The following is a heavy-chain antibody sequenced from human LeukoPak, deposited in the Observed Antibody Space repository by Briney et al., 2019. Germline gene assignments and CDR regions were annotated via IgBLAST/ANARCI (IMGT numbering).Heavy chain of an antibody. CDR2: MCYSGGT. J-gene: IGHJ5*02. D-gene: IGHD2-2*01. CDR1: GGSFSGYY. V-gene: IGHV4-59*01. CDR3: ARLGYCSSARCSNWFDP. Sequence: SETLSLTCAVYGGSFSGYYWSWIRQPPGKGLEWIGYMCYSGGTNYNPSLESRVTISVDTSKNQFSLKLTSVTAADAAVYYCARLGYCSSARCSNWFDPWGQGTLVTVSS.